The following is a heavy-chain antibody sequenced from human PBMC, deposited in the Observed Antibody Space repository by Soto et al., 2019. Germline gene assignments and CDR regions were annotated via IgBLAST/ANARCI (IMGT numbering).Heavy chain of an antibody. D-gene: IGHD2-15*01. CDR2: ISYDGSNK. CDR3: AKELTPGWGYYYGMDV. V-gene: IGHV3-30*18. J-gene: IGHJ6*02. Sequence: QVQLVASGGGVVQPGRSLRLSCAASGFTFSSYGMHWVRQAPGKGLEWVEVISYDGSNKYYADSVKGRFTISRDNSKNTLYLQMNSLRAEDKAVYYCAKELTPGWGYYYGMDVWGQGTTVTVSS. CDR1: GFTFSSYG.